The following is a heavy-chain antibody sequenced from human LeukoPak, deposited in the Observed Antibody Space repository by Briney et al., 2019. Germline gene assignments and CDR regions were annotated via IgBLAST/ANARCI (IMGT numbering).Heavy chain of an antibody. CDR1: GGSISSSSYY. CDR3: ARQGYYDSSGYIYGMDV. CDR2: IYYSGST. V-gene: IGHV4-39*01. Sequence: SETLSLTCTVSGGSISSSSYYWGWIRQPPGKGLEWIGSIYYSGSTYYNPSLKSRVTISVDTSKNQFSLKLSSVTAADTAVYYCARQGYYDSSGYIYGMDVWGQGTTVTVSS. D-gene: IGHD3-22*01. J-gene: IGHJ6*02.